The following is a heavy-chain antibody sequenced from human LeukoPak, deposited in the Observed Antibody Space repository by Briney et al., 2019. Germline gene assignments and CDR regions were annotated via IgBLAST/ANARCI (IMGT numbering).Heavy chain of an antibody. CDR1: GESFSGYY. Sequence: SETLSLTCAVYGESFSGYYWSWIRQPPGKGLEWIGEINHSGSTNYNPSLKSRVTISVDTSKNQFSLKLSSVTAADTAVYYCARGPGSSGGYYVGDFWGQGTLVTVSS. CDR2: INHSGST. V-gene: IGHV4-34*01. CDR3: ARGPGSSGGYYVGDF. J-gene: IGHJ4*02. D-gene: IGHD1-26*01.